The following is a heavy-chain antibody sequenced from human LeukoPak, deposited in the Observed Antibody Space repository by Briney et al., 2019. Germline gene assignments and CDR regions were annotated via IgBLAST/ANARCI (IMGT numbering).Heavy chain of an antibody. V-gene: IGHV3-33*01. Sequence: GGSLRLSCAASGFTFSSYGMHWVRQAPGKGLEWVAVIWYDGSNKYYADSVKGRFTISRDNSKNTLYLQMNSLRAEDTAVYYCASSPPRKYYFDYWGQGTLVTVSS. CDR2: IWYDGSNK. J-gene: IGHJ4*02. CDR3: ASSPPRKYYFDY. CDR1: GFTFSSYG.